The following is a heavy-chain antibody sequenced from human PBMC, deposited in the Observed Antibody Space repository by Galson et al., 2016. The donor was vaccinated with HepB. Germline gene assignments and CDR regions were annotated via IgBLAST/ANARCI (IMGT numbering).Heavy chain of an antibody. J-gene: IGHJ6*02. Sequence: SVKVSCKASGYTFTSYAMNWVRQAPGQGLEWMGWINTNTGNPTYAQGFTGRFVFSLDTSVSTAYLQISSLKAEDTAVCYCARPIHLGGYYYYGMDVWGQGTTVTVSS. CDR3: ARPIHLGGYYYYGMDV. CDR1: GYTFTSYA. V-gene: IGHV7-4-1*02. D-gene: IGHD3-16*01. CDR2: INTNTGNP.